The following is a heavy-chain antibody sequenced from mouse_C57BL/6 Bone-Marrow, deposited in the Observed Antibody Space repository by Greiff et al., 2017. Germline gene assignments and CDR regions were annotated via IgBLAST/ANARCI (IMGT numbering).Heavy chain of an antibody. J-gene: IGHJ2*01. CDR1: GYTFTSYW. D-gene: IGHD2-4*01. CDR3: ARRDYGLDY. V-gene: IGHV1-59*01. Sequence: QVQLQQPGAELVRPGTSVKLSCKASGYTFTSYWMHWVKQRPGQGLEWIGVIDPSDSYTNYNQKFKGKATLTVDTSSSTAYMQLSSLTSEDSAVYYCARRDYGLDYWGQGTTRTVSS. CDR2: IDPSDSYT.